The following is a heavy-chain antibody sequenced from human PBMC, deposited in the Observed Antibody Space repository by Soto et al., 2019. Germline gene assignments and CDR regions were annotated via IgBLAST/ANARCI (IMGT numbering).Heavy chain of an antibody. Sequence: KVSCKASGGTFSSYTISWVRQAPGQGLEWMGRIIPILGIANYAQKFQGRVTITADKSTSTAYMELSSLRSEDTAVYYCARAGVVVAASKFDPWGQGTLVTVSS. D-gene: IGHD2-15*01. CDR1: GGTFSSYT. CDR2: IIPILGIA. V-gene: IGHV1-69*02. CDR3: ARAGVVVAASKFDP. J-gene: IGHJ5*02.